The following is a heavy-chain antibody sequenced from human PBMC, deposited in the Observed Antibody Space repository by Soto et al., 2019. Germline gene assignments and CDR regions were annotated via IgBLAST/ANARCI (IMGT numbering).Heavy chain of an antibody. CDR1: GGSISSYY. CDR2: IYTSGST. CDR3: ARDDRYYYDSSGYRPRAAFDI. D-gene: IGHD3-22*01. Sequence: PSETLSLTCTVSGGSISSYYWSWIRQPAGKGLEWIGRIYTSGSTNYNPSLKSRVTMSVDTSKNQFSLKLSSVTAADTAVYYCARDDRYYYDSSGYRPRAAFDIWGQGTMVT. J-gene: IGHJ3*02. V-gene: IGHV4-4*07.